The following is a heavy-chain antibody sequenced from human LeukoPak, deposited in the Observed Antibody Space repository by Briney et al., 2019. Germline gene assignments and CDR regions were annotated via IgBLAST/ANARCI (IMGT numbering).Heavy chain of an antibody. CDR1: GFTFSGSG. Sequence: GGTLRLSCAASGFTFSGSGMHWVRQASGKGLEWVGRIRSKANSYATAYAASVKGRFTISRDDSKNTLYLQMNSLRAEDTAVYYCAKIPHPGYNYGDYFDYWGQGTLVTVSS. J-gene: IGHJ4*02. D-gene: IGHD5-18*01. V-gene: IGHV3-73*01. CDR2: IRSKANSYAT. CDR3: AKIPHPGYNYGDYFDY.